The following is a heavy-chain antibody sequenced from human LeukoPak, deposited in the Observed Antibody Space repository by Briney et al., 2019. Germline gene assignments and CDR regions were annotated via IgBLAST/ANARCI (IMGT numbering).Heavy chain of an antibody. Sequence: ASVKVSCKASGYTFTSYYMHWVRQAPGQGLEWMGIINPSGGSTSYAQRFQGRVTMTRDTSTSTVYMELSSLRSEDTAVYYCARSSGRSPNRDYMDVWGKGTTVTISS. CDR3: ARSSGRSPNRDYMDV. J-gene: IGHJ6*03. CDR1: GYTFTSYY. CDR2: INPSGGST. V-gene: IGHV1-46*01. D-gene: IGHD1-14*01.